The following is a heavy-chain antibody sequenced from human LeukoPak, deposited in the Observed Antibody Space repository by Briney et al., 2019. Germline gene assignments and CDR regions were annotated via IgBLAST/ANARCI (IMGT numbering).Heavy chain of an antibody. Sequence: ASVKVSCKASGYTFTNYGITWVRQAPGQGLEWMGWISAYNGNTNYAQKLQGRVTMTTDTSTSTAYMELRSLRSDDTAVYYCARNTIFGVVITSFDYWGQGTLVTVSS. V-gene: IGHV1-18*01. J-gene: IGHJ4*02. D-gene: IGHD3-3*01. CDR1: GYTFTNYG. CDR3: ARNTIFGVVITSFDY. CDR2: ISAYNGNT.